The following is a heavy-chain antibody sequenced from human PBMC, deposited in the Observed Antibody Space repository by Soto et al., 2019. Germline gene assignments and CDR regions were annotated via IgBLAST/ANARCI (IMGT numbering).Heavy chain of an antibody. D-gene: IGHD3-16*01. CDR1: GGTFSSYA. CDR3: ARDRGSRGSPPNWFDP. V-gene: IGHV1-69*13. CDR2: IIPIFGTA. Sequence: ASAKVSCKASGGTFSSYAISPERQATGQGLEWMGGIIPIFGTANYAQKFQGRVTITADESTSTAYMELSSLRSEDTAVYYCARDRGSRGSPPNWFDPWGQGTLVTVSS. J-gene: IGHJ5*02.